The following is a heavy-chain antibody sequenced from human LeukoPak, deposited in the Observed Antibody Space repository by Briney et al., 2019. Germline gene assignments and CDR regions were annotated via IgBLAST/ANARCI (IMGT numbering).Heavy chain of an antibody. V-gene: IGHV1-46*01. Sequence: ASVKVSCKASGYTFTSYYMHWVRQAPGRGLEWMGIINPSGGSTSYAQKFQGRVTMTRDTSTSTVYMELSSLRSEDTAVYYCASGTAGTTDPSYYYYYGMDVWGQGTTVTVSS. D-gene: IGHD1-7*01. J-gene: IGHJ6*02. CDR2: INPSGGST. CDR3: ASGTAGTTDPSYYYYYGMDV. CDR1: GYTFTSYY.